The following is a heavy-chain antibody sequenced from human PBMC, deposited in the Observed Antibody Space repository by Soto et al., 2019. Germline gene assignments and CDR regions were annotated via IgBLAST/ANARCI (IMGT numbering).Heavy chain of an antibody. V-gene: IGHV4-59*01. CDR1: GGSISSYY. D-gene: IGHD3-3*01. Sequence: SETLSLTCTVSGGSISSYYLSWIRQPPGKGLEWIGYIYYSGSTNYNPSLKSRVTISVDTSKNQFSLKLSSVTAADTAVYYCARGPYYDFWSGYFPQENYYYYYMDVWGKGTTVTVSS. J-gene: IGHJ6*03. CDR2: IYYSGST. CDR3: ARGPYYDFWSGYFPQENYYYYYMDV.